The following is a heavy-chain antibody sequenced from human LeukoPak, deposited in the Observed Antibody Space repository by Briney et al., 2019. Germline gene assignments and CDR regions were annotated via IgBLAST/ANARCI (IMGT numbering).Heavy chain of an antibody. Sequence: SVKVSCKASGGTFSSYAISWVRQAPGQGLEWMGGIIPIFGTANYAQKFQGRVTITTDESTSTAYMELSSLRSEDTAVYYCARWDSGEWFHDAFDIWGQGTRVTVSS. V-gene: IGHV1-69*05. CDR2: IIPIFGTA. CDR3: ARWDSGEWFHDAFDI. D-gene: IGHD3-3*01. CDR1: GGTFSSYA. J-gene: IGHJ3*02.